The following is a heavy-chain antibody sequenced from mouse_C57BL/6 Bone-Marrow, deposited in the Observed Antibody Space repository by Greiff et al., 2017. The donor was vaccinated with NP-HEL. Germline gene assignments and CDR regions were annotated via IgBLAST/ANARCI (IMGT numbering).Heavy chain of an antibody. V-gene: IGHV1-55*01. CDR3: ARSFITTVVADWYFDV. CDR2: IYPGSGST. J-gene: IGHJ1*03. D-gene: IGHD1-1*01. CDR1: GYTFPSYW. Sequence: QVQLQQPGAELVKPGASVKLSCTASGYTFPSYWITWVQQRPGQGLEWIGDIYPGSGSTTYTEKFKRKATLTVATSSSTAYMQLSSLTSVDSAVYYCARSFITTVVADWYFDVWGTGTTVTVSS.